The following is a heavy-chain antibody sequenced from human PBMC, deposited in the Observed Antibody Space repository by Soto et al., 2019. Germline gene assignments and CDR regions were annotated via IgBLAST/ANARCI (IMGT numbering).Heavy chain of an antibody. CDR3: ARDKDSYYYMDV. J-gene: IGHJ6*03. V-gene: IGHV3-21*01. Sequence: EVRLVESGGGLVKPGGSLRLSCAASGFTFSSYSMNWVRQAPGKGLEWVSSISSSSSYIYYADSVKGRFTISRDNAKNSLYLQMNSLRAEDTAVYYCARDKDSYYYMDVWGKGTTVTVSS. CDR1: GFTFSSYS. CDR2: ISSSSSYI. D-gene: IGHD2-15*01.